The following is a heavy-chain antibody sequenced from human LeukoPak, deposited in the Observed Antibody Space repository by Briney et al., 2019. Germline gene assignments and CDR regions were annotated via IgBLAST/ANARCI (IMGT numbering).Heavy chain of an antibody. V-gene: IGHV4-59*01. D-gene: IGHD6-6*01. CDR1: GGSISSYY. CDR3: ARDQPVSIAGVYYYYGMDV. J-gene: IGHJ6*02. Sequence: PSETPSLTCTVSGGSISSYYWSWIRQPPGKGLEWIGYIYYSGSTNYNPSLKSRVTISVDTSKNQFSLKLSSVTAADTAVYYCARDQPVSIAGVYYYYGMDVWGQGTTVTVSS. CDR2: IYYSGST.